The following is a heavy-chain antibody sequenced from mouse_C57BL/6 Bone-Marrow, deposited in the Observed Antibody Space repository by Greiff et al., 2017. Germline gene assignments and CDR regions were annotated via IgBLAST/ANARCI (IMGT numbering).Heavy chain of an antibody. J-gene: IGHJ4*01. V-gene: IGHV1-54*01. D-gene: IGHD2-14*01. CDR3: ARRSDYRPGFGYAKDY. Sequence: QVQLQQSGAELVRPGTSVKVSCKASGYAFTNYLIAWVKQRPGQGLEWIGVINPGSGGTNYNEKFKGKATLTADQSSSTAYMQLSSLTSEDSAVYVGARRSDYRPGFGYAKDYWGQGTSVTVAS. CDR1: GYAFTNYL. CDR2: INPGSGGT.